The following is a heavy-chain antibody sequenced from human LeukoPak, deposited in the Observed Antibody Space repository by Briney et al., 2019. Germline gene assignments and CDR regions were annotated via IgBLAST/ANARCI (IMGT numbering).Heavy chain of an antibody. CDR2: ISSSSSYI. J-gene: IGHJ3*02. Sequence: GGSLRLSCAASGFTFSSYSMNWVRQAPGKGLEWVSSISSSSSYIYYADSVKGRFTISRDNAKNSLYLQMNSLGAEDTAVYYCARDGPNAFDIWGQGTMVTVSS. CDR1: GFTFSSYS. V-gene: IGHV3-21*01. CDR3: ARDGPNAFDI.